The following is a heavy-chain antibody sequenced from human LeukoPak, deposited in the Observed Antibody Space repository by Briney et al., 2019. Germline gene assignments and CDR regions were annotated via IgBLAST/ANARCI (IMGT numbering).Heavy chain of an antibody. J-gene: IGHJ6*03. CDR1: GFTFSTYD. CDR3: ARDQYGSGDGYYMDV. Sequence: QSGGSLRLSCAASGFTFSTYDMNWVRQAPGKGLEWISYISSSGITIFYADSVKGRFTISRDNAKNSLYLQMNSLRAEDTAVYYCARDQYGSGDGYYMDVWGKGTTVTISS. CDR2: ISSSGITI. D-gene: IGHD3-10*01. V-gene: IGHV3-48*03.